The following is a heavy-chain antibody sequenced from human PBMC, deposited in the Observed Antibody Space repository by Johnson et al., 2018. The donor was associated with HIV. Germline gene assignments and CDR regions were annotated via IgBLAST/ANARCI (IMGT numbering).Heavy chain of an antibody. Sequence: VQLVESGGGLVQPGGSLRLSCAASGFTVSSNYMNWVRQAPGKGLEWVSYISSSGSTIYYADSVKGRFTISRDNSKNTPYLLMNSLRAEDTAVYYCAREEGDAFDLWGQGTMVTVSS. CDR3: AREEGDAFDL. CDR1: GFTVSSNY. CDR2: ISSSGSTI. J-gene: IGHJ3*01. V-gene: IGHV3-48*01.